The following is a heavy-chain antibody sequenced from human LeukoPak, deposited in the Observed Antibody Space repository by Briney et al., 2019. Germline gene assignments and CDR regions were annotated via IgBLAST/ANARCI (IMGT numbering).Heavy chain of an antibody. J-gene: IGHJ4*02. V-gene: IGHV1-69-2*01. CDR2: VDPEDGET. Sequence: ASVKISCKVSGYTFTDYYMHWVQQAPGKGLEWMGLVDPEDGETIYAEKFQGRVTITADTSTDTAYMELSSLRSEDTAVYYCAREGIVGANLYYFDYWGQGTLVTVSS. D-gene: IGHD1-26*01. CDR3: AREGIVGANLYYFDY. CDR1: GYTFTDYY.